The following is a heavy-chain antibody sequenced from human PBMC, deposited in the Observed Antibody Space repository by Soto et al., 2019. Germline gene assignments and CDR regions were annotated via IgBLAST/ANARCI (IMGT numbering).Heavy chain of an antibody. CDR1: GGSISSGGYY. D-gene: IGHD2-21*02. J-gene: IGHJ4*02. CDR3: ARARNCGGDCYSFVDY. Sequence: SETLSLTCTVSGGSISSGGYYWSWIRQHPGKGLEWIGYIYYSGSTYYNPSLKSRVTISVDTSKNQFSLKLSSVTAADTAVYYCARARNCGGDCYSFVDYWGQGTLVTVSS. V-gene: IGHV4-31*03. CDR2: IYYSGST.